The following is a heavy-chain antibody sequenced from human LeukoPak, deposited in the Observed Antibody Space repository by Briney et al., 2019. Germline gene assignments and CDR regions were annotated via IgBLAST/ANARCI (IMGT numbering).Heavy chain of an antibody. CDR2: IYTSGST. CDR3: AREERQQLVLFYYYYYYMDV. Sequence: SETLSLTCTVSGGSISSYYWSWIRQPAGKGLEWIGRIYTSGSTNYNPSLKSRVTISVDKSKNQFSLKLSSVTAADTAVYYCAREERQQLVLFYYYYYYMDVWGKGTTVTVSS. V-gene: IGHV4-4*07. J-gene: IGHJ6*03. CDR1: GGSISSYY. D-gene: IGHD6-13*01.